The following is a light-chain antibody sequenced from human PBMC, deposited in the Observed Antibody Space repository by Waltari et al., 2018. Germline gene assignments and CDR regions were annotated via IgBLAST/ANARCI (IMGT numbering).Light chain of an antibody. J-gene: IGKJ2*01. V-gene: IGKV3-15*01. Sequence: EIVMTQSPDTLSVAPGERVTLSCRASQSVPTNLAWYQQKPGQPNRLLIYVASTRATGVPARFSGSGSGTEFTLTISSREAEDFAVYYCQQYSNWPYTFGQGTKLEIK. CDR1: QSVPTN. CDR3: QQYSNWPYT. CDR2: VAS.